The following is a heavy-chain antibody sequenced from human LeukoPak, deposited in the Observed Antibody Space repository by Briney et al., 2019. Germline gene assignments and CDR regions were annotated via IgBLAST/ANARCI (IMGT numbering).Heavy chain of an antibody. J-gene: IGHJ4*02. CDR3: AKDLSYSFEIPAY. CDR2: IGFDGNKK. D-gene: IGHD4-11*01. V-gene: IGHV3-30*02. CDR1: GFSFGGFG. Sequence: GGYLRLSCAASGFSFGGFGMHWVRQAPGQGLEWVAFIGFDGNKKYIRDSVKGRFTISRDNSGNTLFLQMNSLRAEDTGVYYCAKDLSYSFEIPAYWGQGTLVTVSS.